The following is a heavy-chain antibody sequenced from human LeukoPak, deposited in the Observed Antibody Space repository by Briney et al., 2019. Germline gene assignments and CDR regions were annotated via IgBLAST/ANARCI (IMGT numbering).Heavy chain of an antibody. Sequence: GASVKISCKVSGYTFTDYYMHWVQQAPGKGLEWMGLVDHEDGETIYAEKFQGRVTITADTSTDTAYMELSSLRSEDTAVYYCATRSYCSSTSCRGYFDYWGQGTLVTVSS. J-gene: IGHJ4*02. CDR2: VDHEDGET. V-gene: IGHV1-69-2*01. D-gene: IGHD2-2*01. CDR3: ATRSYCSSTSCRGYFDY. CDR1: GYTFTDYY.